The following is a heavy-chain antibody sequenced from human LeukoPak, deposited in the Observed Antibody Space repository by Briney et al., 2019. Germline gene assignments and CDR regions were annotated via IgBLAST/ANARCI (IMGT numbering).Heavy chain of an antibody. CDR2: IKQDGSDK. D-gene: IGHD1-1*01. CDR3: ARLTGTTGFDY. J-gene: IGHJ4*02. V-gene: IGHV3-7*01. CDR1: GFPFSSYW. Sequence: PGGSPRLSCAASGFPFSSYWMSWVRQAPGKGLEWVANIKQDGSDKYYVDSVKGRFTISRDNAKKSLYLQLNSLRADDTAVYYCARLTGTTGFDYWGQGTLVTVSS.